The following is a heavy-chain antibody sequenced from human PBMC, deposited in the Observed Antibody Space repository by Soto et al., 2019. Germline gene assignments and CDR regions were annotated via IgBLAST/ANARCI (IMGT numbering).Heavy chain of an antibody. CDR3: AGGATKAPPPWFAP. J-gene: IGHJ5*02. CDR2: MNPNSGNA. CDR1: GYSFTRHD. Sequence: QVQLVQSGAEVRKPGASVRVSCKATGYSFTRHDINWLRQAAGQGLEWMGWMNPNSGNAVYAQKFQGRVTRPRNPPSTRAYIEVTTPKFKGTALFFWAGGATKAPPPWFAPGAQETRV. V-gene: IGHV1-8*01.